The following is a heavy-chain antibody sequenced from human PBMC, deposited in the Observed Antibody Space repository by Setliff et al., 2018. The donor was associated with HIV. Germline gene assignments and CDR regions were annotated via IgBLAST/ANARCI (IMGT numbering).Heavy chain of an antibody. Sequence: GGSLRLSCAASGFTFSDYWMSWVRQAPGKGLEWVANINPDGSGRYYVDSVRDRFTISRDNAKNSLYLQMNTLRVEDTALYYCARPDFWSGHYNYWGQGTLVTVSS. J-gene: IGHJ4*02. CDR2: INPDGSGR. D-gene: IGHD3-3*01. CDR1: GFTFSDYW. CDR3: ARPDFWSGHYNY. V-gene: IGHV3-7*03.